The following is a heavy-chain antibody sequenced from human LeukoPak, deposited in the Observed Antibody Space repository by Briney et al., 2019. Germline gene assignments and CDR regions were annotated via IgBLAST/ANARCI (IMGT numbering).Heavy chain of an antibody. D-gene: IGHD4-17*01. CDR3: AKEIWPTVTTPGHTHFDY. V-gene: IGHV3-48*01. CDR1: GFTFSSYS. Sequence: GSLRLSCAASGFTFSSYSMMWVRQAPGKGLEWVSYISSSSTTIHYADSVKGRFTISRDNAKNSVYLQMNSLRAEDTAVYYCAKEIWPTVTTPGHTHFDYWGQGTLVTVSS. J-gene: IGHJ4*02. CDR2: ISSSSTTI.